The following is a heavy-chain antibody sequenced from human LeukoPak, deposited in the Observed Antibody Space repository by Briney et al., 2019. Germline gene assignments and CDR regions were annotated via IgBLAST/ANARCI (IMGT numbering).Heavy chain of an antibody. Sequence: SSETLSLTCTVSGGSISSHYWRWIRQPPGEGLEWIAYLFDSVNTKDNPSLQSRLTLSADTSKNQFSLRLSSVTAADTAVYYCATIKRGSIFGYFDFWGQGIKVTVSS. J-gene: IGHJ4*02. CDR3: ATIKRGSIFGYFDF. V-gene: IGHV4-59*11. CDR2: LFDSVNT. CDR1: GGSISSHY. D-gene: IGHD5-18*01.